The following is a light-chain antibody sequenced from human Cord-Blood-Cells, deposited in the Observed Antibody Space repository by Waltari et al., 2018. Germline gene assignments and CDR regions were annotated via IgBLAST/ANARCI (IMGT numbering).Light chain of an antibody. Sequence: QSALTQPASVSGSPGQSITISCTGTSSDVGGYNYVSWYQQHPGKAPKLMIYEVSNRPSVVYNHFSGSKSGNTASLTISGLQAEDEADYYCSSYTSSSTLVFGTGTKVTVL. CDR3: SSYTSSSTLV. CDR1: SSDVGGYNY. V-gene: IGLV2-14*01. J-gene: IGLJ1*01. CDR2: EVS.